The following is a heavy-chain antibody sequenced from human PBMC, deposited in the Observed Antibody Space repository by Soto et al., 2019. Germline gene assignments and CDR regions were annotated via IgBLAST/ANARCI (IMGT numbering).Heavy chain of an antibody. J-gene: IGHJ5*02. D-gene: IGHD2-15*01. CDR1: GFSLSTSGVG. Sequence: SGPTLVNHTQTLTLTCTFSGFSLSTSGVGVGWIRQPPGKALEWLALIYWDDDKRYSPSLKSRLTITKDTSKNQVVLTMTNMDPVDTATYYCAHTDIXVVVAGWPGGEHNWFDPWGQGTLVTVSS. V-gene: IGHV2-5*02. CDR3: AHTDIXVVVAGWPGGEHNWFDP. CDR2: IYWDDDK.